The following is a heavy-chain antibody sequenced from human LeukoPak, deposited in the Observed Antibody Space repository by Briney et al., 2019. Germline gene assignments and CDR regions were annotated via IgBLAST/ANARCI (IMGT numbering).Heavy chain of an antibody. CDR2: IDWDDDK. J-gene: IGHJ6*02. D-gene: IGHD6-19*01. CDR1: GGSINSYY. V-gene: IGHV2-70*11. Sequence: TLSLTCNVSGGSINSYYWSWIRQPPGKALEWLARIDWDDDKYYSTSLKTRLTISKDTSKNQVVLTMTNMDPVDTATYYCARIRVAVADLYGMDVWGQGTTVTVSS. CDR3: ARIRVAVADLYGMDV.